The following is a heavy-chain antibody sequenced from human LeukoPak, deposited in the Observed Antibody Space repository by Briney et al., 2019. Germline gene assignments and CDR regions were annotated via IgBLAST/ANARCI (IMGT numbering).Heavy chain of an antibody. CDR3: ARDSPRRGSGNFDY. CDR1: GFTFSSYS. V-gene: IGHV3-48*01. Sequence: PGGSLRLSCAASGFTFSSYSMNWVRQAPGKGLEWVSYISSSSSTIYYADSVKGRFTISRDNAKNSLYLQMNSLRAEDTAVYYCARDSPRRGSGNFDYWGQGTLVTVSS. D-gene: IGHD3-16*01. J-gene: IGHJ4*02. CDR2: ISSSSSTI.